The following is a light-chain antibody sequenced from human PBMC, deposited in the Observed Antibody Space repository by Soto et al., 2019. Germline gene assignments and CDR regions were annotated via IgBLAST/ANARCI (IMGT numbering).Light chain of an antibody. CDR1: QSVSSS. V-gene: IGKV3-15*01. Sequence: EIVMTQSPATLSVSPGERATLSCRASQSVSSSLAWYQQKPGQAPRLLINGASTRATGIPARFSGSGSGTEFTLTISSLQSEDFAGYYCQQYKNWPYTFGQGTKLEIK. J-gene: IGKJ2*01. CDR2: GAS. CDR3: QQYKNWPYT.